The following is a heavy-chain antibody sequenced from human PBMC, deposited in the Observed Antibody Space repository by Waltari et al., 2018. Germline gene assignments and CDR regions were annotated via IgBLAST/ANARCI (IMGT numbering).Heavy chain of an antibody. CDR1: GCTFSRYA. J-gene: IGHJ4*02. CDR2: LSYYGSNK. V-gene: IGHV3-30-3*01. Sequence: QVQLVESGGGVGQPGRSLRLYCEAYGCTFSRYAMHWVRQAPGKGLVLVAVLSYYGSNKYYADSVKGRFTISRDNSKNTLYLQMNSLRAEDTAVYYCFYPVDWGQGTLVTVSS. D-gene: IGHD2-15*01. CDR3: FYPVD.